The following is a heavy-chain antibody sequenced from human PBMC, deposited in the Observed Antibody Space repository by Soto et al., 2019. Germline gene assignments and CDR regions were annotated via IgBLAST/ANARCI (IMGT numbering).Heavy chain of an antibody. J-gene: IGHJ5*02. Sequence: PSETLSLTCALSGCSISSGGYSWSWIRQPPGKGLEWIGYIYHSGSTYYNPSLKSRVTISVDRSKNQFSLKLSSVTAADTAVYYCARVPGPWGQGTLVTVSS. D-gene: IGHD3-10*01. V-gene: IGHV4-30-2*01. CDR1: GCSISSGGYS. CDR3: ARVPGP. CDR2: IYHSGST.